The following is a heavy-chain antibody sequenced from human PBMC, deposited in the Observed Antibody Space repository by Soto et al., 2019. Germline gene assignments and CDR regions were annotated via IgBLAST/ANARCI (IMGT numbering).Heavy chain of an antibody. CDR2: INAGNGNT. CDR1: GYTFTSYA. D-gene: IGHD1-26*01. CDR3: ARDGGVVGATWDFDY. V-gene: IGHV1-3*01. J-gene: IGHJ4*02. Sequence: ASVKVSCKASGYTFTSYAMHWVRQAPGQRLEWMGWINAGNGNTKYSQKFQGRVTITRDTSASTAYMELSSLRSEDTAVYYCARDGGVVGATWDFDYWGQGTLVTVS.